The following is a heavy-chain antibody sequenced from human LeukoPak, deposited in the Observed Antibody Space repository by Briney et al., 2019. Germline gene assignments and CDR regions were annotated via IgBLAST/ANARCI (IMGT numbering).Heavy chain of an antibody. D-gene: IGHD3-22*01. CDR2: IYSGGST. Sequence: PGGSLRLSCAASGFTVSSNYMSWVRQAPGKGLEWVSVIYSGGSTYYADSVKGRFTISRDNSKNTLYLQMNSLRAEDTAVYYCARKGYYYDSSGHHGAFDYWGQGTLVTVSS. V-gene: IGHV3-53*01. J-gene: IGHJ4*02. CDR3: ARKGYYYDSSGHHGAFDY. CDR1: GFTVSSNY.